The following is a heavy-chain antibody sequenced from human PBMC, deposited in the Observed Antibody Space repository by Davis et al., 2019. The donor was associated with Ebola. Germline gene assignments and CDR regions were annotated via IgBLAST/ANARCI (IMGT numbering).Heavy chain of an antibody. CDR3: ARGYDGSRSTAMDA. Sequence: PAGSLTLSCAATGFIASNIYMSWVRQAPGKGLEWVSTIYSGGSTNYAESVTDRFIISRDGSKNILDLQMSSLRVEDTALYYCARGYDGSRSTAMDAWGQGTTVTVSS. CDR2: IYSGGST. V-gene: IGHV3-66*01. J-gene: IGHJ6*02. D-gene: IGHD3-10*01. CDR1: GFIASNIY.